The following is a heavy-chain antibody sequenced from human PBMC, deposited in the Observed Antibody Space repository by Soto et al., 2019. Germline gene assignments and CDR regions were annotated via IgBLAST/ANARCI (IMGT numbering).Heavy chain of an antibody. CDR1: GFTFSSYW. CDR3: ARVHTHPPRDYYMDV. J-gene: IGHJ6*03. CDR2: IKQDGSEK. Sequence: PGGSLRLSCAASGFTFSSYWMSWVRQAPGKGLEWVANIKQDGSEKYYVDSVKGRFTISRDNAKNSLYLQMNSLRAEDTAVYYCARVHTHPPRDYYMDVWGKGTTVTVSS. V-gene: IGHV3-7*01.